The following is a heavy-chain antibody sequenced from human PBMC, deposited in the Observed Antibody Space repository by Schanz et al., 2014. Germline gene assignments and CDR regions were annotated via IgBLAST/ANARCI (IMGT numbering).Heavy chain of an antibody. V-gene: IGHV3-23*04. J-gene: IGHJ4*02. D-gene: IGHD3-22*01. CDR1: GFTLSNYA. CDR2: ISGTGGDDT. Sequence: EVQLVASGGGLAQPGGSLRLSCAASGFTLSNYAMSWVRQAPGKGLLWVSSISGTGGDDTYYADSVKGRFTISRDNSKNTLFLQMNSLRVEDSAIYYCAKDISDTSGKDDYWGQGTLVTVSS. CDR3: AKDISDTSGKDDY.